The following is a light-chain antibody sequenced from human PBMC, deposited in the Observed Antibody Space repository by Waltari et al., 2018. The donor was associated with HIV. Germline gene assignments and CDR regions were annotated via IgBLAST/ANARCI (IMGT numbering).Light chain of an antibody. J-gene: IGKJ5*01. CDR2: EAS. CDR1: HTINKW. CDR3: QQYDNLPS. V-gene: IGKV1-5*01. Sequence: DILLTQSPSTLAAFVGDRVTITCRASHTINKWLAWYQQRPGDPPKLLITEASTLEVGVPTRFRGRGSETEFTLTIDTLQPDDFAVYYCQQYDNLPSFGQGTRLE.